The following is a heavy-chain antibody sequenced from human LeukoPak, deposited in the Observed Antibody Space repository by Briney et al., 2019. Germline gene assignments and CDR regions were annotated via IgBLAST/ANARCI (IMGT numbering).Heavy chain of an antibody. CDR3: AKNMVRGVTYHYDMDV. CDR1: GFNVSNNY. J-gene: IGHJ6*02. Sequence: PGGSLRLSCAASGFNVSNNYMNWVRQAPGKGLEWVSIIYIGGSIYYADSVKGRFSVSRDNSNNMLYLQMNSLRAEDTAVYYCAKNMVRGVTYHYDMDVWGQGTTVTVSS. V-gene: IGHV3-66*01. D-gene: IGHD3-10*01. CDR2: IYIGGSI.